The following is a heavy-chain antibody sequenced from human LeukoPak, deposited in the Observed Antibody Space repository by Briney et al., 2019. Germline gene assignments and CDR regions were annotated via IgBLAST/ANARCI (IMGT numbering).Heavy chain of an antibody. D-gene: IGHD6-19*01. Sequence: PGGSLRLSCAASGLTFSSYLMSWVRQAPGKGLEWVASVWFGEGVQSYSDSVKGRFTISRDNSKNTVWLEMNSLRVEDTAVYYCVAGSGWRFDYWGQGTLVTVSS. CDR2: VWFGEGVQ. V-gene: IGHV3-30*02. J-gene: IGHJ4*02. CDR3: VAGSGWRFDY. CDR1: GLTFSSYL.